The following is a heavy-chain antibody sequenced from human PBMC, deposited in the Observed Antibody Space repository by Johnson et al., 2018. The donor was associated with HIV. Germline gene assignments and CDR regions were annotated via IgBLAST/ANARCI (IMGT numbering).Heavy chain of an antibody. D-gene: IGHD3-10*01. CDR2: ISGSGGST. V-gene: IGHV3-23*04. CDR1: GFTVRSNY. J-gene: IGHJ3*02. Sequence: VQLVESGGGLIQPGGSLRLSCAASGFTVRSNYMSWVRQAPGKGLEWVSVISGSGGSTYYADSVKGRFTISRDNSKNTLYLQMTSLRAEDTAVYYCAKGTSEGRVNAFEIWGQGTMVTVSS. CDR3: AKGTSEGRVNAFEI.